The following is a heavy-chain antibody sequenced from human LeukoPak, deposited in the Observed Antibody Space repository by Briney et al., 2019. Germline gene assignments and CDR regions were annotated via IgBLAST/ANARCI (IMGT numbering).Heavy chain of an antibody. J-gene: IGHJ3*02. D-gene: IGHD6-19*01. CDR2: ISYDGSNK. Sequence: PGRSLRLSCAASGFTFSSYAMHWVRQAPGKGLEWVAVISYDGSNKYYADSVKGRFTISRDNSKNTLYLQMNSLRAEDTAVYYCARDGVIAVAGPDAFNSGSQGRMVTVS. CDR1: GFTFSSYA. V-gene: IGHV3-30*04. CDR3: ARDGVIAVAGPDAFNS.